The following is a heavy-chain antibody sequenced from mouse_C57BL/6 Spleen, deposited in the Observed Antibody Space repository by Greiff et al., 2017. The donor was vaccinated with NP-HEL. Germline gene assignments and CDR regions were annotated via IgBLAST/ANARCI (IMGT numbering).Heavy chain of an antibody. CDR3: TRGDSNSDY. CDR2: IDPETGGT. Sequence: QVQLQQSGAELVRPGASVTLSCKASGYTFTDYEMHWVKQTPVHGLEWIGAIDPETGGTAYNQKFKGKAILTADKSSSTAYMELRSLTSEDSAVYYCTRGDSNSDYWGQGTTLTVSS. D-gene: IGHD2-5*01. CDR1: GYTFTDYE. V-gene: IGHV1-15*01. J-gene: IGHJ2*01.